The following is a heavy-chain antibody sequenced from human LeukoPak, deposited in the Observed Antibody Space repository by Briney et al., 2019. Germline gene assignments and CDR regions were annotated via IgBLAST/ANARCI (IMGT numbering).Heavy chain of an antibody. J-gene: IGHJ4*02. V-gene: IGHV1-8*03. CDR3: ARAAYSSSSGDY. CDR1: GYTFTGYY. CDR2: MNPNSGNT. Sequence: ASVKVSCKASGYTFTGYYMHWVRRAPGQGLEWMGWMNPNSGNTGYAQKFQGRVTITRNTSISTAYMELSSLRSEDTAVYYCARAAYSSSSGDYWGQGTLVTVSS. D-gene: IGHD6-6*01.